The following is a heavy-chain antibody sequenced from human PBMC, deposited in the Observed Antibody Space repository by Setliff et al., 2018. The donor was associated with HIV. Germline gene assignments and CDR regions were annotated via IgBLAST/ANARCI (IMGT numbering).Heavy chain of an antibody. V-gene: IGHV4-4*02. CDR3: ARTLIAAAGTFDY. D-gene: IGHD6-13*01. J-gene: IGHJ4*02. Sequence: SETLSLTCAVSGGSISSSNWWSWVRQPPGKGLEWIGEIYHSGSTNYNPSLKSRVTISVDKSKNQFSLKLRSVTAADTAVYYCARTLIAAAGTFDYWGQRTLVTVSS. CDR2: IYHSGST. CDR1: GGSISSSNW.